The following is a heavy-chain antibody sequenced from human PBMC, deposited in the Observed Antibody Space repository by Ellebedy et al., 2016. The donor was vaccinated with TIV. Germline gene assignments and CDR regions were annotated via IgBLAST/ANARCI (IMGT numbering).Heavy chain of an antibody. J-gene: IGHJ2*01. V-gene: IGHV3-13*01. CDR3: ARGGPGGDNWFFGL. D-gene: IGHD3-10*01. CDR1: GFSLTGSD. Sequence: PGGSLRLSCAASGFSLTGSDLHWVRRRRGKGLEWVAASGAAGDTYYPDSVRGRFTISRESAKNSFYLQMNGLTAGDTAVYYCARGGPGGDNWFFGLWGRGTQVTVSS. CDR2: SGAAGDT.